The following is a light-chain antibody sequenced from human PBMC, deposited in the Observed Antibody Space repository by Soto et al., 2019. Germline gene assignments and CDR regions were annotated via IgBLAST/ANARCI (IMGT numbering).Light chain of an antibody. CDR1: SGSTASNY. J-gene: IGLJ2*01. Sequence: NFMLTQPHSVSASPGKTVTISCTRSSGSTASNYVQWFQQRPDSSPTTVIYDDSQRPSGVPERFSGSIDSSSNSASLTISGLKTEDEAVYYCQSYDTSSVVFGGGTKLTVL. V-gene: IGLV6-57*01. CDR2: DDS. CDR3: QSYDTSSVV.